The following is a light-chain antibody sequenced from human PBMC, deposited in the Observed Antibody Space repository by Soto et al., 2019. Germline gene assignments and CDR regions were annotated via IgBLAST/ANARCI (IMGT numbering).Light chain of an antibody. V-gene: IGKV1-5*01. CDR1: QSSSSW. CDR2: DAS. CDR3: QQYNSYPWT. Sequence: DIQMTQSPSTLSASVGDRVTITCRASQSSSSWLAWYQQKPGKAPKLLIYDASSLESGVPSRFSGSGSGTEFTLTISSLQPDDFATYYCQQYNSYPWTFGRGTKVEIK. J-gene: IGKJ1*01.